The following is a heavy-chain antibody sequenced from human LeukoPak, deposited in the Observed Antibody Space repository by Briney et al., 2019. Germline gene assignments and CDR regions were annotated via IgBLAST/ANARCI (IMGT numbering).Heavy chain of an antibody. CDR3: ARVAKERVGGVYYFDY. CDR2: IGTAGDT. J-gene: IGHJ4*02. V-gene: IGHV3-13*01. Sequence: PGGSLRLSRAASGFTFSDYDMHWVRQPTGKGLEWVAAIGTAGDTYYTGSVKGRFTISRENAKNSSYLQMNSLRAGDTAVYYCARVAKERVGGVYYFDYWGQGTLVTVSS. CDR1: GFTFSDYD. D-gene: IGHD1-1*01.